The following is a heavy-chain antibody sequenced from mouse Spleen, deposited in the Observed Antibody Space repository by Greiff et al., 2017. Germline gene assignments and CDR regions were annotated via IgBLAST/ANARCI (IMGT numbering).Heavy chain of an antibody. CDR2: ISSGGGNT. CDR1: GFTFSSYT. D-gene: IGHD2-14*01. Sequence: EVMLVESGGGLVKPGGSLKLSCAASGFTFSSYTMSWVRQTPAKRLEWVATISSGGGNTYYPDSVKGRFTISRDNARNTLYLQMSSLRSEDTAMYYCARHRYDVIYYAMDYWGQGTSVTVSS. V-gene: IGHV5-9*01. CDR3: ARHRYDVIYYAMDY. J-gene: IGHJ4*01.